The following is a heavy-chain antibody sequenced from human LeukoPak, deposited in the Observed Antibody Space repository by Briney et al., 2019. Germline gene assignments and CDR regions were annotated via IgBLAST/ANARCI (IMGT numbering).Heavy chain of an antibody. CDR3: ARHLQSIAAAGIPSRLYYYGMDV. J-gene: IGHJ6*02. V-gene: IGHV5-51*01. D-gene: IGHD6-13*01. Sequence: GASLKISCKGSGYSFTSYWIGWVRQLPGKGLEWMGIIYPGDSDTRYSPSFQGQVTISADKSISTAYLQWSSLKASDTAMYYCARHLQSIAAAGIPSRLYYYGMDVWGQGTTVTVSS. CDR1: GYSFTSYW. CDR2: IYPGDSDT.